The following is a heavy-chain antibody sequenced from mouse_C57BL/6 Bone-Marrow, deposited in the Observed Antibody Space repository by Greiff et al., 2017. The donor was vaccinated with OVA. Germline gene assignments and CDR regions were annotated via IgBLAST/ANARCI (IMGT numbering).Heavy chain of an antibody. J-gene: IGHJ1*03. D-gene: IGHD2-10*01. V-gene: IGHV3-3*01. Sequence: VQLQQSGPSLVRPSQTLSLTCTVTGFSINSDCYWLWIRQFPGNKLEYIGYTFYSGITYYNPSLESRPYITRDTSKNQFSLKLSSVTTEDTATYYCARGAYNWYFDVWGTGTTVTVSS. CDR2: TFYSGIT. CDR1: GFSINSDCY. CDR3: ARGAYNWYFDV.